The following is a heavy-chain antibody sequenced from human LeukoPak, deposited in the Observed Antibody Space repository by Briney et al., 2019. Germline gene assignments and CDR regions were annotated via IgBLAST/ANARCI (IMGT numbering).Heavy chain of an antibody. J-gene: IGHJ4*02. CDR3: TTLYYYDSSGYYEEY. CDR1: GFTFSNAW. Sequence: GGSLRLSCAASGFTFSNAWMSWVRQAPGKGLEWVGRIKSKTDGGTTDYAAPGKGRFTISRDESKNTLYLQMNSLKTEDTAVYYCTTLYYYDSSGYYEEYWGQGTLVTVSS. V-gene: IGHV3-15*01. D-gene: IGHD3-22*01. CDR2: IKSKTDGGTT.